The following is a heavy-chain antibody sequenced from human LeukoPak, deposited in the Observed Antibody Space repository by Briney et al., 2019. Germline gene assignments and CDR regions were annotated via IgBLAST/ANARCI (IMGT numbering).Heavy chain of an antibody. CDR1: GGSISSYY. CDR3: ARDRDSSTWYSYFDY. D-gene: IGHD6-13*01. V-gene: IGHV4-4*07. J-gene: IGHJ4*02. Sequence: SETLSLTCTVSGGSISSYYWSWIRQPAGKGLEWIGRIYTSGSTNYNPSLKSRVTISVDGSKNQFSLKLSSVTAADTAVYYCARDRDSSTWYSYFDYWGQGTLVTVSS. CDR2: IYTSGST.